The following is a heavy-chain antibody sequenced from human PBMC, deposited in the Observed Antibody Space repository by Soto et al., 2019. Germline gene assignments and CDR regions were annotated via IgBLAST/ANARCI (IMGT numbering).Heavy chain of an antibody. CDR1: GFSLSTSGMC. CDR2: IDLDDDK. CDR3: ARTLSSSNWFDP. J-gene: IGHJ5*02. D-gene: IGHD6-6*01. Sequence: SGPTLVNPTQTITLTCTFSGFSLSTSGMCVSWIRQPPGKALEWLALIDLDDDKYYSTSLKTRLTISKDTSKNQVDLTMTNMDPVDTATYYCARTLSSSNWFDPWGQGTLVTVSS. V-gene: IGHV2-70*01.